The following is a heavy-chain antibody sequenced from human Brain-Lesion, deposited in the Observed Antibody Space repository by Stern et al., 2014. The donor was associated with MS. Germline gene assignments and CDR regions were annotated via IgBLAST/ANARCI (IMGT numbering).Heavy chain of an antibody. CDR2: IYYSGGP. CDR3: ARDWSGTSIHLAPAYGGHIRFDP. D-gene: IGHD5-18*01. V-gene: IGHV4-31*03. CDR1: GDSITSGGYY. J-gene: IGHJ5*02. Sequence: VQLVESGPGLVKPSQTLSLTCTVSGDSITSGGYYWSWIRQHPGRGLEWIGYIYYSGGPFYNPSLKSRVTISLDTSQNQFSLRLSSVTAADTAIYYCARDWSGTSIHLAPAYGGHIRFDPWGQGILVTVSS.